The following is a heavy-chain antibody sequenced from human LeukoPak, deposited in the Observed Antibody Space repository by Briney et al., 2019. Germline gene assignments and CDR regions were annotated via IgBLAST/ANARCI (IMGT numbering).Heavy chain of an antibody. Sequence: SETLSLTCTVSGGSISSYYWSWIRQSPGKGLEWMGYIYYSWSTNYNPSLKSRVTISVDTSKNQFSLKLSSVTAADTAVYYCARRGPELGYYYFDYWGQGTLVTV. CDR1: GGSISSYY. J-gene: IGHJ4*02. CDR3: ARRGPELGYYYFDY. D-gene: IGHD7-27*01. CDR2: IYYSWST. V-gene: IGHV4-59*08.